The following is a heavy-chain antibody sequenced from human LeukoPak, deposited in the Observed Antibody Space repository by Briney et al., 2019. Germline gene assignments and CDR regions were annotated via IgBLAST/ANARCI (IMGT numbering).Heavy chain of an antibody. J-gene: IGHJ4*02. CDR3: ATTSYSSGWYEVDY. Sequence: ASVTVSCKVSGYILTELSMHWVRQAPGKGREWMGGFYPEEGETIYAQKFQGRVTMTEDTSTDTDYMELSSLRSEDTAVYYCATTSYSSGWYEVDYWGQGTLVTVSS. CDR2: FYPEEGET. D-gene: IGHD6-19*01. V-gene: IGHV1-24*01. CDR1: GYILTELS.